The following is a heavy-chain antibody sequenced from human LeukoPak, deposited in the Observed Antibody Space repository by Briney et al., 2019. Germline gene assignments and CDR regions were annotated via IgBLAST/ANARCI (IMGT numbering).Heavy chain of an antibody. J-gene: IGHJ6*03. CDR1: GYTFTGYY. CDR3: ARVRGYSSGWYSGYYYYMDV. D-gene: IGHD6-19*01. V-gene: IGHV1-2*02. Sequence: ASVKVSCKASGYTFTGYYMHWVRQAPGQGLEWMGWINPNSGGTNYAQKFQGRVTMTRDTSISTAYMELSRLRSDDTAVYYCARVRGYSSGWYSGYYYYMDVWGKGTTVTISS. CDR2: INPNSGGT.